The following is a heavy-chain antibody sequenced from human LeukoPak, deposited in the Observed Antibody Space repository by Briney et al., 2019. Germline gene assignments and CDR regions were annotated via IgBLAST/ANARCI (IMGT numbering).Heavy chain of an antibody. CDR3: ARRGPYYYYYMDV. Sequence: SETLSLTCAVYGGSFSGYYWSWIRQPPGKGLEWIGETNHSGSTNYNPSLKSRVTISVDTSKNQFSLKLSPVTAADTAVYYCARRGPYYYYYMDVWGKGTTVTVSS. J-gene: IGHJ6*03. CDR1: GGSFSGYY. V-gene: IGHV4-34*01. CDR2: TNHSGST. D-gene: IGHD3-10*01.